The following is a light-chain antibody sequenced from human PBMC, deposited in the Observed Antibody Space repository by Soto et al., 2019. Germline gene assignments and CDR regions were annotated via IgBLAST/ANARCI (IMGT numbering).Light chain of an antibody. CDR1: QSVSSN. Sequence: EIVMTQSPATLSVSPGERATLSCRASQSVSSNLAWYQQKPGQAPRLLIYGASTRATGIPARFSGSGSGTEFTLTISSLQSEDFAVYYCQQYNNWRPYTFGQGTKLDIK. V-gene: IGKV3-15*01. CDR3: QQYNNWRPYT. CDR2: GAS. J-gene: IGKJ2*01.